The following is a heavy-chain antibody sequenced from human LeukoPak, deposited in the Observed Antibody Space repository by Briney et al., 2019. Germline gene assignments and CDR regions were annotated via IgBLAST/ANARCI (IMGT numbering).Heavy chain of an antibody. CDR3: AREADTLDY. D-gene: IGHD2-2*02. CDR1: CGSISSADYY. V-gene: IGHV4-61*08. Sequence: PSETLSLTCTVSCGSISSADYYWSWIRQPPGKGLEWIGYIYYSGSTNYNPSLKSRVAISVDTSKNQFSLKLSSVTAADTAVYYCAREADTLDYWGQGTLVTVSS. J-gene: IGHJ4*02. CDR2: IYYSGST.